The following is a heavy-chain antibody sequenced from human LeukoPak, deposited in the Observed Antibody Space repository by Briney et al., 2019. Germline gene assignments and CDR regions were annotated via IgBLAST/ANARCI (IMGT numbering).Heavy chain of an antibody. CDR2: ISSSSSYI. V-gene: IGHV3-21*01. Sequence: GGSLRLSCAASGFTFSSYSMNRVRQAPGKGLEWVSSISSSSSYIYYADSVKGRFTISRDNAKNSLYLQMNSLRAEDTAVYYCARGARPVAFDIWGQGTMVTVSS. J-gene: IGHJ3*02. CDR1: GFTFSSYS. CDR3: ARGARPVAFDI.